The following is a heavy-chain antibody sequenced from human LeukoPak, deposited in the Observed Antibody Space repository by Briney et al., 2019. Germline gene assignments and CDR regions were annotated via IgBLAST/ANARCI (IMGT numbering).Heavy chain of an antibody. J-gene: IGHJ4*02. CDR1: GFTVGSNY. Sequence: GGSLRLSCAASGFTVGSNYMSWVRQAPGKGLEWVSAISGSGGSTYYADSVKGRFTISRDNSKNTLYLQMNSLRAEDTAVYYCAKRSLYVGELYWGQGTLVTVSS. CDR2: ISGSGGST. V-gene: IGHV3-23*01. D-gene: IGHD3-10*01. CDR3: AKRSLYVGELY.